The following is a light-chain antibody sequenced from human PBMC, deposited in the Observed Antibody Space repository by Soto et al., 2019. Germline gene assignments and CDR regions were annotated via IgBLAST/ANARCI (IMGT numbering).Light chain of an antibody. CDR1: QSVSSN. CDR2: GAS. V-gene: IGKV3-15*01. Sequence: EVVLTQSPATLSLSPGERATLSCRASQSVSSNLAWYQQKPGQAPRFLIYGASTRATCIPARFSGSGSGTEFTLTLRSPHAEAFCVXXCQQYDNWPLTFGGGTKVDIK. J-gene: IGKJ4*01. CDR3: QQYDNWPLT.